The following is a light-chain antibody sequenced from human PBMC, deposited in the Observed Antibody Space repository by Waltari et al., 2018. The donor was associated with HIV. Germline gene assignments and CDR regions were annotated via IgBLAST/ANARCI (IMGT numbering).Light chain of an antibody. CDR3: QQYGSSPRSIT. J-gene: IGKJ5*01. Sequence: EIMLTQSPGTLSLSPGERATLSCRASQSVSSSYLAWYQQKPGQAPRLLIYGASSRATGIPDRFSGSGSGTDFTLTISRLEPEDFAVYYCQQYGSSPRSITFGQGTRLEIK. CDR2: GAS. V-gene: IGKV3-20*01. CDR1: QSVSSSY.